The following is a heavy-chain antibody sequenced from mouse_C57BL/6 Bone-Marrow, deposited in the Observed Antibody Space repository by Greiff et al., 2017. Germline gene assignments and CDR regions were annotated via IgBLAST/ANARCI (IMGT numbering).Heavy chain of an antibody. Sequence: EVQLQQSGPELVKPGASVKISCKASGYSFTGYYMNWVKQSPEKSLEWIGEINPSTGGTTYNQKFKAKATLTVDKSSSTAYMQLKSLTSEDSAVYYCAGGGNYGFAYWGQGTLVTVSA. V-gene: IGHV1-42*01. CDR1: GYSFTGYY. CDR2: INPSTGGT. D-gene: IGHD2-1*01. CDR3: AGGGNYGFAY. J-gene: IGHJ3*01.